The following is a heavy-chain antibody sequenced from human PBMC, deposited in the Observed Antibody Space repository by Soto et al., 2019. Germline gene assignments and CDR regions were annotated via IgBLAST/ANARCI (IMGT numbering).Heavy chain of an antibody. D-gene: IGHD1-26*01. Sequence: QVQLQESGPGLVKPSETLSLTCTVSGGSISSYYWTWIRQPPGKGLEWIGYIYYSGSTNYNLSLKSRVTISVDTSKNQFSLELSSVTAADTAVYYCARSVGARGGWFDPWGRGTLVTVSP. J-gene: IGHJ5*02. V-gene: IGHV4-59*01. CDR2: IYYSGST. CDR1: GGSISSYY. CDR3: ARSVGARGGWFDP.